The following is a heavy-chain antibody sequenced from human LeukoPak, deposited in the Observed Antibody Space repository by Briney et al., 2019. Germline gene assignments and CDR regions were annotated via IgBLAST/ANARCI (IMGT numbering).Heavy chain of an antibody. Sequence: PGGSLSLSCQASGFSFSNIGMDWARKAQGKGLEWVANIKQDGSEKKCLDSVKGRFTISRDNAQNSLYLQMNSLRVEDTAVYYCTRSLDEWGQGTLVTVSS. CDR3: TRSLDE. CDR2: IKQDGSEK. V-gene: IGHV3-7*02. J-gene: IGHJ4*02. CDR1: GFSFSNIG. D-gene: IGHD3-16*01.